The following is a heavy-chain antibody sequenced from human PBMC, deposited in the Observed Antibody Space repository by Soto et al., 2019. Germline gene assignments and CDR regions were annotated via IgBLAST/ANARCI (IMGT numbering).Heavy chain of an antibody. Sequence: GGSLRLSCAASGFIFSSYTVAWVRQAPGKGLEWVPSISSSSSNIEYADSVKGRFSVSRDNANNSLFLQINSLRAEDTAIYYCARQDYAGPSPSLDYWPLGSL. CDR2: ISSSSSNI. CDR1: GFIFSSYT. CDR3: ARQDYAGPSPSLDY. V-gene: IGHV3-21*04. D-gene: IGHD4-17*01. J-gene: IGHJ4*01.